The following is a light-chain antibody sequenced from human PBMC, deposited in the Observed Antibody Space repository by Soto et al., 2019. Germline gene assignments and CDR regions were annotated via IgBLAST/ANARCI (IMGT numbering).Light chain of an antibody. Sequence: DIQMPQSPSTLSASEGDRAIITCRASQSISSWLAWYQQKPGKAPKLLIYDASSLESGVPSRFSGSGSGTEFTLTISSLQPDDFATYYCQQYSSSSEWTFGQGTKV. V-gene: IGKV1-5*01. CDR1: QSISSW. CDR2: DAS. J-gene: IGKJ1*01. CDR3: QQYSSSSEWT.